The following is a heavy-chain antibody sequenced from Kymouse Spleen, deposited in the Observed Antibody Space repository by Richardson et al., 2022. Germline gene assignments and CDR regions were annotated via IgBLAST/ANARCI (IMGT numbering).Heavy chain of an antibody. CDR1: GGSISSSSYY. CDR2: IYYSGST. V-gene: IGHV4-39*01. J-gene: IGHJ5*02. CDR3: ATAYSSSPRWFDP. Sequence: QLQLQESGPGLVKPSETLSLTCTVSGGSISSSSYYWGWIRQPPGKGLEWIGSIYYSGSTYYNPSLKSRVTISVDTSKNQFSLKLSSVTAADTAVYYCATAYSSSPRWFDPWGQGTLVTVSS. D-gene: IGHD6-6*01.